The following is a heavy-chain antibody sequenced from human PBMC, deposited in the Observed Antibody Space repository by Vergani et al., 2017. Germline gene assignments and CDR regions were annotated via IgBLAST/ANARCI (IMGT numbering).Heavy chain of an antibody. J-gene: IGHJ6*02. Sequence: EVQLLESGGGLVQPGGSLRLSCAASGFTFSSYAMSWVRQAPGKGLEWVSAISGSGGSTYYADSVKGRFTISRDNSKNTLYLQMNSLRAEDTAVYYCARAGEAYDFWSGYYFYYYGMDVWGQGTTVTVSS. CDR3: ARAGEAYDFWSGYYFYYYGMDV. V-gene: IGHV3-23*01. D-gene: IGHD3-3*01. CDR2: ISGSGGST. CDR1: GFTFSSYA.